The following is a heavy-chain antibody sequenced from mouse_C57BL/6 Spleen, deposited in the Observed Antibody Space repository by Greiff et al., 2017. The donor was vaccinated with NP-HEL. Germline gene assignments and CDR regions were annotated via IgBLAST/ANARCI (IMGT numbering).Heavy chain of an antibody. D-gene: IGHD1-1*01. Sequence: VHVKQSGAELVRPGASVKLSCTASGFNIKDDYMHWVKQRPEQGLEWIGWIDPENGDTEYASKFQGKATITADTSSNTAYLQLSSLTSEDTAVYYCTIGDGSSSLYFDVWGTGTTVTVSS. CDR2: IDPENGDT. V-gene: IGHV14-4*01. CDR1: GFNIKDDY. J-gene: IGHJ1*03. CDR3: TIGDGSSSLYFDV.